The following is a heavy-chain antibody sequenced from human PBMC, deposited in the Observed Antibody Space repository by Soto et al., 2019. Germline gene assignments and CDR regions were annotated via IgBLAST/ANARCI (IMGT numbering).Heavy chain of an antibody. J-gene: IGHJ4*02. CDR3: TRANWYSEY. CDR2: IYYNGNT. Sequence: QVQLQESGPGLVKPSETLSLTCSVSGGSISNHYWSWIRQPPGKGLEWIGYIYYNGNTNYNPSLKCRGTMSVDTSRNQISLKSTTVTAADTAVYYCTRANWYSEYWGQGTLVTVSS. V-gene: IGHV4-59*11. D-gene: IGHD7-27*01. CDR1: GGSISNHY.